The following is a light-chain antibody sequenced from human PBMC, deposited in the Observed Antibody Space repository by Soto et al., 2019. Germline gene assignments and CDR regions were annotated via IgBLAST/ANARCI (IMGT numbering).Light chain of an antibody. CDR3: QQARSFPLT. CDR1: QAISSW. V-gene: IGKV1-12*01. Sequence: DIPMTQSPSSVSASVGDRVTITCRASQAISSWLAWYQQKPGRAPKLLIYSASSLQNGAPSRFTGSGSGKDFTLTITSLQPDDTEIYYCQQARSFPLTFGGGTKVEIK. CDR2: SAS. J-gene: IGKJ4*01.